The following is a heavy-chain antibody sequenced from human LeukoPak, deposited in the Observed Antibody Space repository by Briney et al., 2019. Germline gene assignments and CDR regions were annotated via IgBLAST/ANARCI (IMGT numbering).Heavy chain of an antibody. V-gene: IGHV4-30-4*01. CDR2: IYYRVSP. J-gene: IGHJ3*02. CDR3: ARDLYNSGFDAFDI. Sequence: GYIYYRVSPFYNPSLKIRVTISVHTSKTPFSLKLSSVTAADTAVYYCARDLYNSGFDAFDIWGPGTMVTVSS. D-gene: IGHD5-12*01.